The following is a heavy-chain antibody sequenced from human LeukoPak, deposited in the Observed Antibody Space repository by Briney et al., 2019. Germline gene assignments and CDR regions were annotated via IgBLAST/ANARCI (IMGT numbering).Heavy chain of an antibody. J-gene: IGHJ4*02. CDR3: AKDTAEVAVAVALFDY. CDR2: ISWNSKSI. V-gene: IGHV3-9*01. CDR1: GFTFDDFA. D-gene: IGHD6-19*01. Sequence: GGSLRLSCAASGFTFDDFAMHWVRQAPGKGLEWVSGISWNSKSIGYADSVKGRFSISRDNAKNSLYLQMNSLRVEDTALYYCAKDTAEVAVAVALFDYWGQGTLVTVSS.